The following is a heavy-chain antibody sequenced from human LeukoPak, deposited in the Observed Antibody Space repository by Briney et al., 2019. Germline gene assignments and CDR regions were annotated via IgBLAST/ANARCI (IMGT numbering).Heavy chain of an antibody. J-gene: IGHJ3*02. Sequence: SETLSLTCTVSGGSISGYYWSWIRQPPGKGLEWIGYIYYSGSTNYNPSLKSRVTISVDTSKNQFSLRLSSVTAADTAVHYCARDFKGRDYDSSGYDAFDIWGQGTMVTVSS. CDR3: ARDFKGRDYDSSGYDAFDI. CDR2: IYYSGST. V-gene: IGHV4-59*01. D-gene: IGHD3-22*01. CDR1: GGSISGYY.